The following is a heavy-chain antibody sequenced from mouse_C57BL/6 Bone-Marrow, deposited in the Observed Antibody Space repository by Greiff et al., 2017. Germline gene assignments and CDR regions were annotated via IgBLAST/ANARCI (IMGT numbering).Heavy chain of an antibody. CDR1: GYTFTDYY. CDR3: AREDTDY. Sequence: QVQLQQSGAELVRPGASVKLSCKASGYTFTDYYINWVKQRPGQGLEWIARIYPGSGNSYYNEKFKGKATLTAEKSSSTAYMQLSSLTSEDSAVYFCAREDTDYWGQGTSVTVSS. V-gene: IGHV1-76*01. D-gene: IGHD5-1-1*01. J-gene: IGHJ4*01. CDR2: IYPGSGNS.